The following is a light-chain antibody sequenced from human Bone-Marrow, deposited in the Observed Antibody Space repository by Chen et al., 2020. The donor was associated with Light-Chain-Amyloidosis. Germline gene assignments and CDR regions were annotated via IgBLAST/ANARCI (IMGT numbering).Light chain of an antibody. J-gene: IGLJ3*02. Sequence: SALTQPASVSGSPGQSITIPFTGTSSDVGGYNYVSWYQQHPGKAPKLMIYDVSHRPSGVSNRFSGSKSGNTASLTISGLQAENEADYYCSSYTSSSLGFGGGTKLTVL. CDR1: SSDVGGYNY. CDR2: DVS. CDR3: SSYTSSSLG. V-gene: IGLV2-14*01.